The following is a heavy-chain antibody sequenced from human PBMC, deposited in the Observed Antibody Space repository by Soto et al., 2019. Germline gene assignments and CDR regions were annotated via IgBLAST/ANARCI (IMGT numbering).Heavy chain of an antibody. Sequence: GGSLRLSCAASGSTFSSYGMHWVRQAPGKGLEWVAVTSYDGSNEHYADSVKGRFTISRDNSKNTLYLQMNSLRAEDTAVYYCAKDTYYHDSTGYYVFDYWGQGTLVTVSS. D-gene: IGHD3-22*01. V-gene: IGHV3-30*18. CDR2: TSYDGSNE. CDR3: AKDTYYHDSTGYYVFDY. J-gene: IGHJ4*02. CDR1: GSTFSSYG.